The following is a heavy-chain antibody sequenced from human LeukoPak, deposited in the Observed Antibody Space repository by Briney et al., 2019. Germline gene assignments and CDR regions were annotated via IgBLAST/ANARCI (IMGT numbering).Heavy chain of an antibody. CDR2: IKQDGSEK. CDR3: ASQARVTGTFWFDP. CDR1: GFTFSSYW. J-gene: IGHJ5*02. V-gene: IGHV3-7*01. D-gene: IGHD1-7*01. Sequence: GGSLRLSCAASGFTFSSYWVSWVRQAPGKGLEWVANIKQDGSEKYYVDSVKGRFTISRDNAKNSLYLQMNSLRAEDTAVYYCASQARVTGTFWFDPWGQGTLVTVSS.